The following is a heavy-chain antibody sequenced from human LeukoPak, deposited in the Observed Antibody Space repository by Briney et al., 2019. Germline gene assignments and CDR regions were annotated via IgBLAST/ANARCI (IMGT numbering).Heavy chain of an antibody. CDR2: INAGNGNT. Sequence: VSVKVSCKASGYTFTSYAMHWVRQAPGQRLEWMGWINAGNGNTKYSQKFQGRVTITRDTSASTAYMELSSLRSEDTAVYYCARIYVGEDTTSPTRITMVRGVIVYFDYWGQGTLVTVSS. J-gene: IGHJ4*02. CDR1: GYTFTSYA. CDR3: ARIYVGEDTTSPTRITMVRGVIVYFDY. D-gene: IGHD3-10*01. V-gene: IGHV1-3*01.